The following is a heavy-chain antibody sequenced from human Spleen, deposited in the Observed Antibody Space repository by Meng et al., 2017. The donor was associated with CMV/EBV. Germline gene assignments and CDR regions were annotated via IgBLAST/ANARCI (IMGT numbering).Heavy chain of an antibody. CDR2: IYYSGST. V-gene: IGHV4-39*07. CDR1: GGSISSRSYY. J-gene: IGHJ6*02. Sequence: SETLSLTCTVSGGSISSRSYYWGWIRQPPGKGLEWIGSIYYSGSTYYTPSLKSRVTTSVDTSKNQFSLKLTSVTAADTAVYYCSREGTVGHIGAGVDVWGQGTTVTVSS. CDR3: SREGTVGHIGAGVDV. D-gene: IGHD5-12*01.